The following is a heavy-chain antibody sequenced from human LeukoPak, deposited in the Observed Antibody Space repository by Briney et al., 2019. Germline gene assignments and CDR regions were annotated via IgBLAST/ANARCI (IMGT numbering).Heavy chain of an antibody. J-gene: IGHJ4*02. Sequence: PGGSLRLSCAASGFAFNDFAMYWVRQAPGKGLDWVALIRRDGSHKYYAHSIKGRFTISRDNSKNLLYLQMSSLRAEDTAVYYCAKSSIMFAAGRLGSIDFWGQGTLVTVSS. CDR3: AKSSIMFAAGRLGSIDF. CDR2: IRRDGSHK. CDR1: GFAFNDFA. V-gene: IGHV3-30*02. D-gene: IGHD6-25*01.